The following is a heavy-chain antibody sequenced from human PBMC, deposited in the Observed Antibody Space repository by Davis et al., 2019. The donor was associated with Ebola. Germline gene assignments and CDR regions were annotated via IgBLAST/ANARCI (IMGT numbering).Heavy chain of an antibody. D-gene: IGHD3-10*01. Sequence: AASVKVFCKASGYTFTGYYMHWVRQAPGQGLEWMGRINPNSGGTNYAQKFQGRVTMTRDTSISTAYMELSRLRSDDTAVYYCARENFPITMVRGLGFDYWGQGTLVTVSS. J-gene: IGHJ4*02. CDR1: GYTFTGYY. V-gene: IGHV1-2*06. CDR2: INPNSGGT. CDR3: ARENFPITMVRGLGFDY.